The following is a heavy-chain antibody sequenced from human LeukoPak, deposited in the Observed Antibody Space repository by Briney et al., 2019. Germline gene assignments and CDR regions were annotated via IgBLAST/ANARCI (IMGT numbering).Heavy chain of an antibody. Sequence: GGSLRLSCVASGFTFTSDAMNWVRQAPGKGVEGVSSTVSRGTTQYSDSVKGRFTVSRDTSTNPLYLQMNRLRADDTAVYYCAKCSTSAYTTGSCNWLDPWGQGTLVTVSS. J-gene: IGHJ5*02. CDR2: TVSRGTT. CDR3: AKCSTSAYTTGSCNWLDP. D-gene: IGHD2/OR15-2a*01. CDR1: GFTFTSDA. V-gene: IGHV3-23*01.